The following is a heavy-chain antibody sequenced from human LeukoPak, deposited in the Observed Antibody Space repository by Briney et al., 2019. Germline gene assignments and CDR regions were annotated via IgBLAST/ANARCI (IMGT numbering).Heavy chain of an antibody. CDR2: IIPIFGTA. J-gene: IGHJ3*02. CDR1: GGTFSSYA. Sequence: ASVKVSCKASGGTFSSYAISWVRQAPGQGLEWMGGIIPIFGTANYAQKFQGRVTITADESTSTAYMELSSLRSEDTAVYYCAREDEYYDSSGPSIWGQGTMVTVSS. CDR3: AREDEYYDSSGPSI. V-gene: IGHV1-69*01. D-gene: IGHD3-22*01.